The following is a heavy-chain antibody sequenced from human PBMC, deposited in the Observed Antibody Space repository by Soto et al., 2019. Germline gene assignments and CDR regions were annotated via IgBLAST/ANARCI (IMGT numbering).Heavy chain of an antibody. J-gene: IGHJ6*02. CDR1: GGTFSSYA. Sequence: QVQLVQSGAEVKKPGSSVKVSCKASGGTFSSYAISWVRQAPGQGLEWMGGIIPIFGTAHYAQKFQGRVTITADESTSTAYMELGSLRSEDTAVYYCATALIGNDGGYYYGMDVWGQGTTVTVSS. CDR2: IIPIFGTA. V-gene: IGHV1-69*01. CDR3: ATALIGNDGGYYYGMDV. D-gene: IGHD1-1*01.